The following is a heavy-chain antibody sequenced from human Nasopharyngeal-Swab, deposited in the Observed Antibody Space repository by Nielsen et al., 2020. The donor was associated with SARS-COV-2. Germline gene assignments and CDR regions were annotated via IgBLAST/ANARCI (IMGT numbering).Heavy chain of an antibody. D-gene: IGHD3-10*01. Sequence: GGSLRLSCAASGFSITTYGMTWVRQAPGKGLEWVSGISELGSGIYHADSVRGRFSISRDTSKNTVYLQMNSLRADDTAVYYCARAGGSGTYPNWFDPWGQGTLVTVSS. J-gene: IGHJ5*02. CDR3: ARAGGSGTYPNWFDP. CDR1: GFSITTYG. V-gene: IGHV3-23*01. CDR2: ISELGSGI.